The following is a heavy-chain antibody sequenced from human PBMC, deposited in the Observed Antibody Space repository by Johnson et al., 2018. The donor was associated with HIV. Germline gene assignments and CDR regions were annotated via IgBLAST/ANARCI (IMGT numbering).Heavy chain of an antibody. J-gene: IGHJ3*02. Sequence: QVLLVEYGGGVVQPGRSLRLSCAASGFTFSSYAMHWVRQAPGKGLEWVAVISYEGSNKYYADSVKGRFTIYRDNSKNTLYLQMNSLRAEDTAVYYCARDHIAAALGAFDIWGQGTMVTVSS. CDR2: ISYEGSNK. CDR3: ARDHIAAALGAFDI. CDR1: GFTFSSYA. D-gene: IGHD6-13*01. V-gene: IGHV3-30*14.